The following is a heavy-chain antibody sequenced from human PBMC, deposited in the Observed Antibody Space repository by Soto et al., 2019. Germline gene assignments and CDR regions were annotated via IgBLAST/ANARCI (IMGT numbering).Heavy chain of an antibody. CDR3: ASSVSWIQLCLRI. Sequence: GGSLRLSCAASGFTFSSYAMHWVRQAPGKGLEWVAVISYDGSNKYYADSVKGRFTISRDNSKNTLYLQMNSLRAEYTAVYYCASSVSWIQLCLRIWGEGT. D-gene: IGHD5-18*01. J-gene: IGHJ4*02. CDR2: ISYDGSNK. CDR1: GFTFSSYA. V-gene: IGHV3-30-3*01.